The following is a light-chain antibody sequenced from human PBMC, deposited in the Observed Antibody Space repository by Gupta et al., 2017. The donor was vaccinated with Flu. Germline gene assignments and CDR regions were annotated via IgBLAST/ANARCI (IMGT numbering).Light chain of an antibody. V-gene: IGLV2-8*01. CDR2: GIS. CDR3: SSDAGSTNLWV. CDR1: SSGVVGYNY. Sequence: TTCTTDRSSGVVGYNYFSCYHHPANEPPNLIMYGISRRPSVVPARFSATKCGNAASITVAGLQAEDAADDFCSSDAGSTNLWVFGGGTKLTVL. J-gene: IGLJ2*01.